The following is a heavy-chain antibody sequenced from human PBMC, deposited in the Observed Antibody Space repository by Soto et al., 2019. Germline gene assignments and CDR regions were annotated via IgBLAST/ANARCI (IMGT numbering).Heavy chain of an antibody. CDR2: IYYSGST. CDR3: ARAPPESTYYFDY. CDR1: GGSISSGDYY. V-gene: IGHV4-61*08. J-gene: IGHJ4*02. Sequence: SETLSLTCTVSGGSISSGDYYWSWIRQPPGKGLEWIGYIYYSGSTNYNPSLKSRVTISVDTSKNQFSLKLSSVTAADTAVYYCARAPPESTYYFDYWGQGTLVTVSS.